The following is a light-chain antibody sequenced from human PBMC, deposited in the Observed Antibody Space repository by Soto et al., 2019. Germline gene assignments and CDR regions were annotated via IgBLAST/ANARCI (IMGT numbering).Light chain of an antibody. J-gene: IGLJ2*01. CDR3: CSFAGSSTWVV. V-gene: IGLV2-23*02. CDR2: EVT. Sequence: QSALTQPASVSGSPVQSITISCTGTSSDVGSYNLVSWYQRHPGKAPKLMIFEVTKRPSGVSNRFSGSKSGNTASLTISGLKAEDEADYYCCSFAGSSTWVVFGGGTKLTVL. CDR1: SSDVGSYNL.